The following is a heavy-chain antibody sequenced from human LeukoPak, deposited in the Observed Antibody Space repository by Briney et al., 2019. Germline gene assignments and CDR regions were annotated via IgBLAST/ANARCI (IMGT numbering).Heavy chain of an antibody. CDR3: AKDSHYYDSSGYYHNWFDP. CDR1: GFTFSTAS. CDR2: FDTGFGT. J-gene: IGHJ5*02. D-gene: IGHD3-22*01. Sequence: GGSLRLSCAASGFTFSTASLHWVRQAPGRWLEWLSAFDTGFGTYYPDSLKGRFTISRDNSKNTLYLQMNSLRAEETAVYYCAKDSHYYDSSGYYHNWFDPWGQGTLVTVSS. V-gene: IGHV3-23*01.